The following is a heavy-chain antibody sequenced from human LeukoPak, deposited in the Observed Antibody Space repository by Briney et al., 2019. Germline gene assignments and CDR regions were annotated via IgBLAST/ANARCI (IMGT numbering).Heavy chain of an antibody. J-gene: IGHJ6*03. CDR2: ISGYNGNT. D-gene: IGHD1-26*01. CDR1: GYTFATSG. Sequence: ASVRVSCKAYGYTFATSGIGWVRQAPGQGLEWLGRISGYNGNTKSAPKLQGRVTMTTDTSTDTAYLELGSLRVDDTAIYYCARDLGPYTGSYYSYYHYMDVWGEGTSVTVSS. V-gene: IGHV1-18*01. CDR3: ARDLGPYTGSYYSYYHYMDV.